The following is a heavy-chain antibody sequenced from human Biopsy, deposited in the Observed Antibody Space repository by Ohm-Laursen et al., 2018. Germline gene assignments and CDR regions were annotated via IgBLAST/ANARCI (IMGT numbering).Heavy chain of an antibody. Sequence: SQTLSLTCPVYGGSLSGYYWSWIRQPPGKGLEWLGEITHRGSTNYNPSLKSRVTISVDTSKNQFPLKLRSVTAADTAVYYCARAVDYYDPYYYYGLDVWGQGTTATVSS. CDR1: GGSLSGYY. J-gene: IGHJ6*02. CDR2: ITHRGST. CDR3: ARAVDYYDPYYYYGLDV. V-gene: IGHV4-34*01. D-gene: IGHD3-16*01.